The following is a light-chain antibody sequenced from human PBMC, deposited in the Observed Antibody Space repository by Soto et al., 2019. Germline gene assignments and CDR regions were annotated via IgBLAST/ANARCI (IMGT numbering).Light chain of an antibody. CDR3: QQYDTFPRT. Sequence: DIQITQSPATLSGSLLGIVVITCRASQNINKWLAWYQQKPGKAPKFLIYDASTPETGVPSRFSGSGSGTEFTLTISSLQPDDFATFYCQQYDTFPRTFGQGTKVDIK. V-gene: IGKV1-5*01. J-gene: IGKJ1*01. CDR1: QNINKW. CDR2: DAS.